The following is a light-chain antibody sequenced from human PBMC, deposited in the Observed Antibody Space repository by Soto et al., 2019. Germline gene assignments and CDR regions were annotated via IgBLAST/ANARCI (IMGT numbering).Light chain of an antibody. CDR3: AGWDDSLSGFYV. CDR2: RNN. V-gene: IGLV1-47*01. J-gene: IGLJ1*01. Sequence: QSVLTQPPSVSGTPGQWITISCSGSSSDIGTNYAYWYQQLPGAAPKLLIYRNNQWPSGVPDRFSGSKSGTSASLAISGLRSEDEAEYHCAGWDDSLSGFYVFGTGTKVTVL. CDR1: SSDIGTNY.